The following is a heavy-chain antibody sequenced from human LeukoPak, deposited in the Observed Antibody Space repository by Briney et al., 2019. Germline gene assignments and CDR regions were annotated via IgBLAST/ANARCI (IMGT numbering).Heavy chain of an antibody. J-gene: IGHJ4*02. CDR2: IRYDGSNK. D-gene: IGHD2-2*01. CDR3: AKVPYRSSTSCPQYFDY. Sequence: PGGSLRLSCAASGFTFSSYGMHWVRQAPGKGLEWVAFIRYDGSNKYYADSVKGRFTISRDNSKNTLYLQMNSLRAEDTAVYYCAKVPYRSSTSCPQYFDYWGQGTLVTVSS. CDR1: GFTFSSYG. V-gene: IGHV3-30*02.